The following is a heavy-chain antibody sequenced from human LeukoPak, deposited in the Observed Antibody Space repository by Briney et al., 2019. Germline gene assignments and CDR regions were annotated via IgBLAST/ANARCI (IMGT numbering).Heavy chain of an antibody. J-gene: IGHJ4*02. V-gene: IGHV3-33*01. D-gene: IGHD4-23*01. CDR2: IWYDGSNK. CDR3: SVVTGFDY. CDR1: GFTFSSYG. Sequence: GGSLRLSCAASGFTFSSYGMHWVRQAPGKGLEWVAVIWYDGSNKYYADSVKGRFTISRDNSKNTLYLQMNSLKTEDTAVYYCSVVTGFDYWGQGTLVTVSS.